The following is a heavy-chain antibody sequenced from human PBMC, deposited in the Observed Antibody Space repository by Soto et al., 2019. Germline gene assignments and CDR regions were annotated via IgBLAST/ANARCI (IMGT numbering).Heavy chain of an antibody. V-gene: IGHV4-39*07. Sequence: PSETLSLTCTVSGGSISSSSYYWGWIRQPPEKGLEWIGSIFYSGSTYYNPSLKSRVTISVDRSKNQFSMKLSSVTAADTAVYYCARVPGPWGQGTLVTVSS. D-gene: IGHD7-27*01. J-gene: IGHJ5*02. CDR2: IFYSGST. CDR3: ARVPGP. CDR1: GGSISSSSYY.